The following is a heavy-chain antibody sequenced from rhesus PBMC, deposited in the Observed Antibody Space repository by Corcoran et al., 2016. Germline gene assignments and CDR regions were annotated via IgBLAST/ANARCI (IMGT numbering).Heavy chain of an antibody. D-gene: IGHD4-23*01. CDR2: ISSAISYK. CDR1: GFAFSDYY. J-gene: IGHJ4*01. V-gene: IGHV3S4*01. Sequence: EVQLVESGGGLVQPGGSLRLSCAASGFAFSDYYMSWVRQAPGKGLEWVSSISSAISYKYYADSVKCRFPISRDNAKNSLSLQMNSLKTEDTAVYYCTRAYSNYHFDYWGQGVLVTVSS. CDR3: TRAYSNYHFDY.